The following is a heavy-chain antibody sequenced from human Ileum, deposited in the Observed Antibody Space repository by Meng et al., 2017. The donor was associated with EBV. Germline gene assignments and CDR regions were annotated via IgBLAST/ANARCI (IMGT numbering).Heavy chain of an antibody. CDR2: INDDVSIT. J-gene: IGHJ5*02. V-gene: IGHV3-74*01. CDR1: GFTFSNSA. Sequence: GRSLRFFCSASGFTFSNSAMNWVRQVPGKGLGWVSRINDDVSITNYADSVKGRFTISRDTAKNTLSLQMSSLTVEDTAVYYCVRGGGATIFGTLDPWGQGTLVTVSS. CDR3: VRGGGATIFGTLDP. D-gene: IGHD3-3*01.